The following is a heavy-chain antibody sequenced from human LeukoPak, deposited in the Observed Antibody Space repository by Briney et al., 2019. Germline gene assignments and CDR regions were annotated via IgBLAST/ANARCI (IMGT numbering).Heavy chain of an antibody. V-gene: IGHV3-30*18. CDR1: GFPFRGYR. CDR3: VNWDGNKSAYDT. CDR2: ISYDGSNK. D-gene: IGHD1-26*01. J-gene: IGHJ3*02. Sequence: GGSLRLSCAASGFPFRGYRMHWVRQAPGKGLEWVPHISYDGSNKYYRASVKGRFTISRDNSNNMLYLQMDSLRPEDTALYYYVNWDGNKSAYDTWGQGTMVTVST.